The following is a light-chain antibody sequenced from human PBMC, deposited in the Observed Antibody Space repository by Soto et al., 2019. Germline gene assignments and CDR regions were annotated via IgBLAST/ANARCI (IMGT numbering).Light chain of an antibody. CDR2: AAS. Sequence: DIQMTQSPSSLSAFVGDRVTITCRASQSISSYLNWYQQKPGKAPKLLIHAASTLQSGVPSRFSGSGSGTDFTLTISSLQPEDFATYYCQQSSITPWTFGQGTKVEIK. J-gene: IGKJ1*01. CDR3: QQSSITPWT. CDR1: QSISSY. V-gene: IGKV1-39*01.